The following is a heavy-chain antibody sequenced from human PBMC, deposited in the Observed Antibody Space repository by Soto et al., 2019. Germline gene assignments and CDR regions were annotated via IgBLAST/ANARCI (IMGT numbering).Heavy chain of an antibody. CDR1: GGTFSSYA. CDR2: IIPIFGTA. Sequence: QVQLVQSGAEVKKPGSSVKVSCKASGGTFSSYAISWVRQAPGQGLEWMGGIIPIFGTANYAQKFQGRVTIPADESTSTAYMELSSLRSEDTAVYYCARDGVRYSYGYLLPFDYWGQGTLVTVSS. J-gene: IGHJ4*02. D-gene: IGHD5-18*01. V-gene: IGHV1-69*12. CDR3: ARDGVRYSYGYLLPFDY.